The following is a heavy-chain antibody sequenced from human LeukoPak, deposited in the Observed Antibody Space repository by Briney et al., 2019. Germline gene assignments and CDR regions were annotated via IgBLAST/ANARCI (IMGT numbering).Heavy chain of an antibody. CDR2: INPNSGGT. CDR1: GYTFTGYY. Sequence: GASVKVSCKASGYTFTGYYMHWVRQAPGQGLEWMGRINPNSGGTNYAQKFQGRVTMTRDTSISTAYMELSRLRSDDTAVYYCARGIGRITMIVVVPRFDPWGQGTLVTVSS. D-gene: IGHD3-22*01. CDR3: ARGIGRITMIVVVPRFDP. V-gene: IGHV1-2*06. J-gene: IGHJ5*02.